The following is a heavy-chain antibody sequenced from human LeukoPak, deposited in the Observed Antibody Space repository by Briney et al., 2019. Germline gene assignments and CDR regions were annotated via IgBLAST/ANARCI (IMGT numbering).Heavy chain of an antibody. D-gene: IGHD2/OR15-2a*01. J-gene: IGHJ3*02. CDR1: GYTFTYNY. CDR2: INPNTGGT. Sequence: ASVKVSCKASGYTFTYNYIHWVRQAPGQGLEWMGRINPNTGGTNSAKNFQGRLTMTRDTSISTAYMELSRLRSDDTAMYYCAITHANNAFDIWGQGTMVTVSS. V-gene: IGHV1-2*06. CDR3: AITHANNAFDI.